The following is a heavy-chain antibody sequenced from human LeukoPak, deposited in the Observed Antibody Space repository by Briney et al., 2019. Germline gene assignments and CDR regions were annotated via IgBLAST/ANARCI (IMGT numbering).Heavy chain of an antibody. D-gene: IGHD6-19*01. V-gene: IGHV3-33*01. CDR2: IWYDGSNK. J-gene: IGHJ6*02. CDR1: GFTFSSYG. CDR3: ARDAHSSGWYRPYYYYGMGV. Sequence: GRSLRLSCAASGFTFSSYGMHWVRQAPGKGLEWVAVIWYDGSNKYYADSVKGRFTISRDNSKNTLYLQMNSLRAEDTAVYYCARDAHSSGWYRPYYYYGMGVWGQGTTVTVSS.